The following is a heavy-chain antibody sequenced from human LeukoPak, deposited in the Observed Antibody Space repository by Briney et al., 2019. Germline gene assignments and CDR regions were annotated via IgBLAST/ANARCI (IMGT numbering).Heavy chain of an antibody. J-gene: IGHJ6*02. CDR2: ISYDGSNK. Sequence: PGGSLRLSCAASGFTFSSYAMHWVRQAPGKGLEWVAVISYDGSNKYYADSVKGRFTISRDNSKNTLYLQMNSLRAEDTAVYYCAREGVTMVHYYYGMDVWGQGTTVTVSS. CDR3: AREGVTMVHYYYGMDV. D-gene: IGHD3-10*01. CDR1: GFTFSSYA. V-gene: IGHV3-30*04.